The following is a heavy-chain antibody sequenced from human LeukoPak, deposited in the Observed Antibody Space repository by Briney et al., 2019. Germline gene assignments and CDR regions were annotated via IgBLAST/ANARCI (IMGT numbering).Heavy chain of an antibody. V-gene: IGHV4-31*03. CDR2: FYYSGGT. D-gene: IGHD3-9*01. CDR1: GGSITSGGYY. CDR3: ARDVGRGYDILTGYDGRAFDI. Sequence: SQTLSLTCTVSGGSITSGGYYWSWIRQRPGKGLEWIGYFYYSGGTYYNPSLKSRAAISVDTSKNQFSLKLSSVTAADTAVYYCARDVGRGYDILTGYDGRAFDIWGQGTMVTFSS. J-gene: IGHJ3*02.